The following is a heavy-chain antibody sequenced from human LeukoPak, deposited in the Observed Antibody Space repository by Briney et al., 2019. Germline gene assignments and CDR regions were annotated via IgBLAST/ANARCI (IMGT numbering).Heavy chain of an antibody. CDR1: GGTFSSYA. CDR3: ARAYRTYYYDSSGYYYSSLDAFDI. J-gene: IGHJ3*02. Sequence: ASVKVSCKASGGTFSSYAISWVRQAPGQGLEWMGGIIPIFGTANYAQKFQGRVTITADKSTSTAYMELRSLRSDDTAVYYCARAYRTYYYDSSGYYYSSLDAFDIWGQGTMVTVSS. CDR2: IIPIFGTA. V-gene: IGHV1-69*06. D-gene: IGHD3-22*01.